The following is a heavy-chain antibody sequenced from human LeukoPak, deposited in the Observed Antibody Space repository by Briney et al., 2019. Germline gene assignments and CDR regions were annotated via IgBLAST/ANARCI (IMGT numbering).Heavy chain of an antibody. V-gene: IGHV3-48*04. D-gene: IGHD6-19*01. CDR2: ISSSSSTI. CDR3: ARGQWLANDYFDY. CDR1: GFTFSSYS. Sequence: GGSLRLSCAASGFTFSSYSMNWVRQAPGKGLEWVSYISSSSSTIYYADSVKGRFTISRDNAKNSLYLQMNSLRAEDTAVYYCARGQWLANDYFDYWGQGTLVTVSS. J-gene: IGHJ4*02.